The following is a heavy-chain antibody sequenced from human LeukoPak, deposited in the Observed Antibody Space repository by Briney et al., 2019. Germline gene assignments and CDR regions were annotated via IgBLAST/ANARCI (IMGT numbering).Heavy chain of an antibody. CDR1: GFTFSSYW. Sequence: PGGSLRLSCAVSGFTFSSYWMTWVRQAPGKGLEWVANIKQDGSDTYSVDSVKGRFTISRDNAKNSLYLVMNSLRVEDTAVYYCATSGYSGYGIDYWGQGILVAVSS. J-gene: IGHJ4*02. D-gene: IGHD5-12*01. CDR3: ATSGYSGYGIDY. V-gene: IGHV3-7*03. CDR2: IKQDGSDT.